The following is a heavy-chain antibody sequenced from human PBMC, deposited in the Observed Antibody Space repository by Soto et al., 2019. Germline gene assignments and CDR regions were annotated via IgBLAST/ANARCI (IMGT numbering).Heavy chain of an antibody. CDR2: IRGSGGST. V-gene: IGHV3-23*01. D-gene: IGHD5-18*01. Sequence: GGSLRLSCAASGFTFSGYAMSWVRQAPRKGLEWVSAIRGSGGSTYYADSVKGRFTISRDNSKNTLYLQMNSLRAEDTAVYYCANRGPVSDSYGYYPPLYYFDYWGQGTLVTVSS. J-gene: IGHJ4*02. CDR1: GFTFSGYA. CDR3: ANRGPVSDSYGYYPPLYYFDY.